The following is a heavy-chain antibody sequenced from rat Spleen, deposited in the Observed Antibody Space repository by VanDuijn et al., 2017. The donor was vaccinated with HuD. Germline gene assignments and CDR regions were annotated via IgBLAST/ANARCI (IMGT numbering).Heavy chain of an antibody. CDR3: TRGPTRDY. CDR2: ITNTGGST. D-gene: IGHD3-4*01. J-gene: IGHJ2*01. CDR1: GFTFSNYD. Sequence: EVQLVESGGGLVQPGRSLKLSCAASGFTFSNYDMAWVRQAPGKGLEWVASITNTGGSTYYPDSVKGRFTISRDNAKSTLYLQMNSLRSEDTATYYCTRGPTRDYWGQGVMVTVSS. V-gene: IGHV5-31*01.